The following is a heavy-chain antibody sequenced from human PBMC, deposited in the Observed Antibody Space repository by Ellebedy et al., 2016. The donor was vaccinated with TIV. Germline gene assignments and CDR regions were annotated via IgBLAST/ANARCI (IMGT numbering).Heavy chain of an antibody. CDR1: GGSVSSNHR. V-gene: IGHV4-4*02. J-gene: IGHJ4*02. CDR3: GRYYDSSGGSFFDY. D-gene: IGHD3-22*01. CDR2: IIHSGST. Sequence: MPSETLSLTCAVSGGSVSSNHRWSWVRQPPVKGLEWIGEIIHSGSTNYNPSLKSRVTISVDKSKNQFSLKLTSVTAADKAVYYCGRYYDSSGGSFFDYWGQGTLVTVSS.